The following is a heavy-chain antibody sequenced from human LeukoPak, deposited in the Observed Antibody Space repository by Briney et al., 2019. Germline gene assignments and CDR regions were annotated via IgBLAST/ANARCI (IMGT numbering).Heavy chain of an antibody. CDR1: GVSFSTYS. CDR3: ARQLYWSDY. J-gene: IGHJ4*02. CDR2: VNHSGYT. D-gene: IGHD2-8*02. V-gene: IGHV4-34*01. Sequence: SETLSLTCDVSGVSFSTYSWSWIRQSPDKGLEWIGEVNHSGYTNYNPSLKGRVTISVHTSKNQFSLKLSSVTAADTTVYYCARQLYWSDYWGQGTLVTVSS.